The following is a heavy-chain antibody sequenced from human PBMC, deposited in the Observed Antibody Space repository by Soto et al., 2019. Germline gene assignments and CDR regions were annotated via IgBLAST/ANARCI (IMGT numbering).Heavy chain of an antibody. Sequence: VRLVQSGPEVKIPGASVRVSCKASGYPITTYYIHWVRQAPGQGLEWLGYFNPKTGGALYAHKFRGRVTLTWDSSITTVYMELTRLTSDDTAVYYCARVEGSASTTGDWGQGTLVAISS. CDR2: FNPKTGGA. J-gene: IGHJ4*02. CDR3: ARVEGSASTTGD. CDR1: GYPITTYY. D-gene: IGHD1-1*01. V-gene: IGHV1-2*02.